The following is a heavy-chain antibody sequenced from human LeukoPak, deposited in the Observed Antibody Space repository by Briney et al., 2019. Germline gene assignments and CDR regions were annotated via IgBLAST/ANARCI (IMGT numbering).Heavy chain of an antibody. CDR1: GASLSKYY. CDR2: INHRGST. CDR3: ASSVGSTDY. D-gene: IGHD1-26*01. V-gene: IGHV4-34*01. Sequence: SEPLSLTCAVYGASLSKYYWTWIRQSPGKGLEWIGEINHRGSTNLNPSLKSRVTLSVDTSKHQFSLKLTSMTAADAAVYYCASSVGSTDYWGQGTLVTVSS. J-gene: IGHJ4*02.